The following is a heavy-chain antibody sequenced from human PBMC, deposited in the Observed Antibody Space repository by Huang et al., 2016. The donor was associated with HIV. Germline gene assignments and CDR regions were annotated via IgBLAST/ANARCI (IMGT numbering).Heavy chain of an antibody. V-gene: IGHV1-8*01. CDR1: GYSFASYD. J-gene: IGHJ4*02. CDR3: VRVWYIAALPYFDY. Sequence: QVQLVQSGAEVRKPGASVKVSCEASGYSFASYDINWVRQATVQGLEWMGWMNTNSGNTGYAQKFQGRVTMTRNTSISTAYMELSSLRSEDTAKYFCVRVWYIAALPYFDYCGQGTLVTVSS. D-gene: IGHD6-6*01. CDR2: MNTNSGNT.